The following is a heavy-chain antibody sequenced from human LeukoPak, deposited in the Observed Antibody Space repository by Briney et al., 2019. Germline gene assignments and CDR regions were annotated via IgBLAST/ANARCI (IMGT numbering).Heavy chain of an antibody. J-gene: IGHJ4*02. CDR2: INPSGGST. D-gene: IGHD5-12*01. V-gene: IGHV1-46*03. Sequence: ASVKVSYKASGYTFTSYGISWVRQAPGQGLEWMGIINPSGGSTNYAQKFQGRVTMTRDTSTSTVYMELSSLRSEDTAVYYRARGSSGYAPIDFWGQGTLVTVSS. CDR1: GYTFTSYG. CDR3: ARGSSGYAPIDF.